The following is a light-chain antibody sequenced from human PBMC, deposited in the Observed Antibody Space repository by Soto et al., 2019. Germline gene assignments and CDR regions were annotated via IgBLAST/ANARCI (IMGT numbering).Light chain of an antibody. Sequence: EIVMTQSPAALAVSPGERATLSCRASQSVGSNLAWFRQIAGQAPTLLIYGASTRATGIPARFSGSGSGTEFTLTISSLQSEDFAVYYCQQYNNWYTFGQGTKLEIK. CDR3: QQYNNWYT. CDR1: QSVGSN. J-gene: IGKJ2*01. CDR2: GAS. V-gene: IGKV3-15*01.